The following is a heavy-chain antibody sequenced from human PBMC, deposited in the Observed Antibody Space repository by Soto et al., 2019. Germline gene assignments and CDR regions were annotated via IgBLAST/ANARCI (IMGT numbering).Heavy chain of an antibody. CDR3: ARVSSSWGLVNYFDY. J-gene: IGHJ4*02. Sequence: SETLSLTCTVSGGSVSSGSYYWRWIRQPPGKGLECIGYIYYSGSTTYNPSLKSRVTISVDTAKNQFSLKVSSVTAADTAVYYCARVSSSWGLVNYFDYWGQGTLVTVSS. CDR2: IYYSGST. CDR1: GGSVSSGSYY. D-gene: IGHD6-13*01. V-gene: IGHV4-61*01.